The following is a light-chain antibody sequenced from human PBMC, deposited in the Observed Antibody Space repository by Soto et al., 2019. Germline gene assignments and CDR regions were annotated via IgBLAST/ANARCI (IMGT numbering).Light chain of an antibody. J-gene: IGLJ2*01. CDR3: QSYYSSLSV. V-gene: IGLV1-40*01. CDR1: SSNIGAGYD. Sequence: QSVLTQPPSVSGAPGQRVTISCTGSSSNIGAGYDVHWYQQLPGTAPKLLIYGNSNRPSGVPDRFSGSKSGTSASLAITGLQAEDEADYYCQSYYSSLSVFGGGTKPTVL. CDR2: GNS.